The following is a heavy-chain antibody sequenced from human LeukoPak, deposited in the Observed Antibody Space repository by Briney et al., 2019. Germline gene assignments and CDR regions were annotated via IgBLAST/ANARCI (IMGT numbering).Heavy chain of an antibody. Sequence: ASVKVSCKASGYTVTGYYMHWVRQAPGQGLEWMGWINPNSGGTNYAQKFQGRVTMTRDTSISTAYMELSRLRSDDTAVYYCARDADYYDTWFDPWGQGTLVTVSS. CDR2: INPNSGGT. CDR3: ARDADYYDTWFDP. CDR1: GYTVTGYY. V-gene: IGHV1-2*02. J-gene: IGHJ5*02. D-gene: IGHD3-22*01.